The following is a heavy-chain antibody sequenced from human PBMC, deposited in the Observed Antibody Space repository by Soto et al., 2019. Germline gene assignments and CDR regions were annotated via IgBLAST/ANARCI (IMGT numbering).Heavy chain of an antibody. J-gene: IGHJ4*02. V-gene: IGHV1-69*02. Sequence: QVQLVQSGAEVKKPGSSVKVSCKASGDTFSFYTINWVRQAPGLGLEWVGRINPILSMSNYAQKFQGRVTMTADKSTSTAYMEPRSLRSEDTAIYYCATSYGSGYRAFDYWGQGALVTVSS. CDR1: GDTFSFYT. CDR2: INPILSMS. D-gene: IGHD3-10*01. CDR3: ATSYGSGYRAFDY.